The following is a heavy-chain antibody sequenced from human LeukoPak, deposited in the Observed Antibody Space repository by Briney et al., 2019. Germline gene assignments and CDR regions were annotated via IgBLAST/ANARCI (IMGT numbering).Heavy chain of an antibody. CDR1: GFTFSSYW. V-gene: IGHV3-30-3*01. CDR2: ISYDGSNK. CDR3: AREHGDYPLDY. Sequence: GGSLRLSCAASGFTFSSYWMSWVRQAPGKGLEWVAVISYDGSNKYYADSVKGRFTISRDNSKNTLYLQMNSLRAEDTAVYYCAREHGDYPLDYWGQGTLVTVSS. J-gene: IGHJ4*02. D-gene: IGHD4-17*01.